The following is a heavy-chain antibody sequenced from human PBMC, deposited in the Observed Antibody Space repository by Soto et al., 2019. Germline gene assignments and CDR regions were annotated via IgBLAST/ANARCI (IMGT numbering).Heavy chain of an antibody. J-gene: IGHJ4*02. CDR3: ARESGYYFDY. Sequence: SETLSLTCTVSGASISSSYWSWIRQPPGKGLEWIGYRYYSASTSYNPSLKRRVTTSVDTSRNQFSLKLTSVTAAATAVYYCARESGYYFDYWGQGTLVTVSS. D-gene: IGHD6-25*01. CDR2: RYYSAST. CDR1: GASISSSY. V-gene: IGHV4-59*01.